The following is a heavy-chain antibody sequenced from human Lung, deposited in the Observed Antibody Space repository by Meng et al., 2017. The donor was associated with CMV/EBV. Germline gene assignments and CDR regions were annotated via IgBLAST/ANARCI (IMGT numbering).Heavy chain of an antibody. V-gene: IGHV4-34*01. Sequence: GSLRLXCAVYGGYFSGYYWGWIRQPPGKGLEWIGEINHSGSTNYNPSLKSRVTITVDTSKNQFSLKLSSVTAADPAVYYCARGRRGGFLEWLLSGNWFDPWGQGTXV. D-gene: IGHD3-3*01. CDR3: ARGRRGGFLEWLLSGNWFDP. J-gene: IGHJ5*02. CDR2: INHSGST. CDR1: GGYFSGYY.